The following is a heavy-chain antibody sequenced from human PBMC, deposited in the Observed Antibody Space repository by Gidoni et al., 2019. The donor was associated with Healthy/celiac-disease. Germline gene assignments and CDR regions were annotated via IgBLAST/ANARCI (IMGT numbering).Heavy chain of an antibody. CDR2: IIPLFGTA. J-gene: IGHJ3*02. V-gene: IGHV1-69*01. CDR1: GGTFSSYA. D-gene: IGHD2-21*02. CDR3: VGYCGGDCYFLGHDAFDI. Sequence: QVQLVQSGPEVRKPGSSVKVSCKAAGGTFSSYAISWVRQAPGQGLEWMGGIIPLFGTANYAQKFQGRFTITADDSTSTAYMELSSLRSEDTAVYYCVGYCGGDCYFLGHDAFDIWGQGTMVTVSS.